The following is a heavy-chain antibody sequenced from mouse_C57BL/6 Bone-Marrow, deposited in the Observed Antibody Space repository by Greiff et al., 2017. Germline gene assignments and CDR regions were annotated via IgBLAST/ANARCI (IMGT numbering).Heavy chain of an antibody. CDR3: ASRWLLPFAY. D-gene: IGHD2-3*01. V-gene: IGHV1-50*01. CDR1: GYTFTSYW. J-gene: IGHJ3*01. CDR2: IDPSDSYT. Sequence: QVHVKQSGAELVKPGASVKLSCKASGYTFTSYWMQWVKQRPGQGLEWIGEIDPSDSYTNYNQKFKGKATLTVDTSSSTAYMQLSSLTSEDSAVYYCASRWLLPFAYWGQGTLVTVSA.